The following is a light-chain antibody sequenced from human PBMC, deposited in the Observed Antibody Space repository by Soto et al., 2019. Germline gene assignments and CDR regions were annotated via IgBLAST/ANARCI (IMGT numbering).Light chain of an antibody. CDR3: QQANSFPIT. Sequence: DIQMTQSPSSVSASVGDRVTITCRASQDILSLLAWYQQKPGEAPRLLIYASSNLQSGVPSRFSGSGSGTACTLTISSLQPEDFATYYCQQANSFPITFGPGTRLDIK. J-gene: IGKJ3*01. CDR2: ASS. V-gene: IGKV1-12*01. CDR1: QDILSL.